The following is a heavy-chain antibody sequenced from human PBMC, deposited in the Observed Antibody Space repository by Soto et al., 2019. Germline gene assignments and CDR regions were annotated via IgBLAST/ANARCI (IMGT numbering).Heavy chain of an antibody. Sequence: ASVKVSCKASGGTFSSYAISWVRQAPGQGLEWMGGIIPIFGTANYAQKFQGRVTITADKSTSTAYMELSSLRSEDTAVYYCARDRIIAARPGWFDPWGQGTLVTVSS. CDR1: GGTFSSYA. J-gene: IGHJ5*02. V-gene: IGHV1-69*06. CDR3: ARDRIIAARPGWFDP. CDR2: IIPIFGTA. D-gene: IGHD6-6*01.